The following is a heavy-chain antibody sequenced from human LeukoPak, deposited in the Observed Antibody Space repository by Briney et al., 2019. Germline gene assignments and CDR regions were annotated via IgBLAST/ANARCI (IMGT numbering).Heavy chain of an antibody. CDR1: GDSISSYS. CDR3: ARNYYDSNDAFDI. J-gene: IGHJ3*02. Sequence: SETLSLTCTVSGDSISSYSWSWIRQPPGKGLEWIGYIYYSGSTNYNPSLKSRVTISVDTSKNQFSLKLSSVTAADTAVYYCARNYYDSNDAFDIWGQGTMVTVSS. D-gene: IGHD3-22*01. V-gene: IGHV4-59*01. CDR2: IYYSGST.